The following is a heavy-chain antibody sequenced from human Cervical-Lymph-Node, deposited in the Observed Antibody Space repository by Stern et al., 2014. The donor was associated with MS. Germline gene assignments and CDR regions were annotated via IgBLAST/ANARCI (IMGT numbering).Heavy chain of an antibody. CDR3: ARDYGDYAFDY. V-gene: IGHV5-51*01. CDR1: GYSFTANW. CDR2: IDPGDSDT. J-gene: IGHJ4*02. D-gene: IGHD4-17*01. Sequence: EVQLLESGAEVKKPGESLKISCKGSGYSFTANWIAWVRQMPGKGLEWMGIIDPGDSDTRYSPSFQGQVTISADKSISTAYLQWSSLKASDTAMYYCARDYGDYAFDYWGQGTLVTVSS.